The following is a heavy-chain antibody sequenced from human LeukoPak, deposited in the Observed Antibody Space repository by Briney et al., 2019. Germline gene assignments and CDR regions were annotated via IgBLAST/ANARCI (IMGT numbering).Heavy chain of an antibody. CDR2: IYTSGST. CDR3: ARVFYSSFFDI. V-gene: IGHV4-61*02. D-gene: IGHD6-19*01. Sequence: PSETLSPTCTVSGGSISSGSYYWSWIRQPAGKGLEWIGRIYTSGSTNYNPSLKSRVTISVDTSKNQFSLKLSSVTAADTTVYYCARVFYSSFFDIWGQGTMVTVSS. CDR1: GGSISSGSYY. J-gene: IGHJ3*02.